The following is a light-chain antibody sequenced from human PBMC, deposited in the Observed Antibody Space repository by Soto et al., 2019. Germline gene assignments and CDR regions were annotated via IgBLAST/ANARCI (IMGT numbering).Light chain of an antibody. CDR3: QQYGSSPPELT. J-gene: IGKJ4*01. V-gene: IGKV3-20*01. CDR1: QSLSSSY. CDR2: GAS. Sequence: EIVLKQSPGTLSLSPGERATLSCRASQSLSSSYLAWYQQKPGQAPRLLIYGASSRATGIPDRFSGSGSGTDFTLTISRLEPEDFAVYYCQQYGSSPPELTFGGGTKVDIK.